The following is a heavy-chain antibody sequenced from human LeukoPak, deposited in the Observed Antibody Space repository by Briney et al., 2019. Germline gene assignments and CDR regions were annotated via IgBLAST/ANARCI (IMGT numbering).Heavy chain of an antibody. D-gene: IGHD2-2*02. CDR1: GFSFNNNA. J-gene: IGHJ4*02. CDR3: AKGNCRGTSCYSDY. Sequence: GGSLRLCCAASGFSFNNNAMSWVRQAPGKGLEWVSAINGGGDATEYADSVKGRFTISRDNSKKTLYLQMNSLRAEDTAVYYCAKGNCRGTSCYSDYWGQGTLVTVSS. CDR2: INGGGDAT. V-gene: IGHV3-23*01.